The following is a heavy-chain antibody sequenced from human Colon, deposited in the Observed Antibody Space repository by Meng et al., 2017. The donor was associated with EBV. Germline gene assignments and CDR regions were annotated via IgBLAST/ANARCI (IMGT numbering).Heavy chain of an antibody. V-gene: IGHV4-30-4*01. CDR2: NYYSGNT. J-gene: IGHJ5*02. CDR1: GGSMSRGDYF. CDR3: ARAEYYNWFDP. D-gene: IGHD1-14*01. Sequence: QVQVQESGPGLVKPSQTLSLTCTVSGGSMSRGDYFWNWIRQPPGKGLEWIGYNYYSGNTYYNPSLKSRVTISIDTSKNQFSLKLSSVTAADTAVYYCARAEYYNWFDPWGQGTLVTVSA.